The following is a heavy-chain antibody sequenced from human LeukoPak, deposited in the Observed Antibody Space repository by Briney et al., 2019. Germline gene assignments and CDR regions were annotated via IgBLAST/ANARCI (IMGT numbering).Heavy chain of an antibody. CDR3: ARVPANYDILTGYPRYYYYYYMDV. CDR1: GYTFTSYD. J-gene: IGHJ6*03. V-gene: IGHV1-8*01. CDR2: MNPNSGNT. D-gene: IGHD3-9*01. Sequence: ASVKVSCKASGYTFTSYDINWVRQATGQGLEWMGWMNPNSGNTGYAQKFQGRVTMTRNTSISTAYMELSSLRSEDTAVYYCARVPANYDILTGYPRYYYYYYMDVWGKGTTVTISS.